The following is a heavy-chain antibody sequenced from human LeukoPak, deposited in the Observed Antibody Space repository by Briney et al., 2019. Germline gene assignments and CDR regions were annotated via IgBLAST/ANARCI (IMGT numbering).Heavy chain of an antibody. J-gene: IGHJ4*02. CDR1: GYTFTSYG. CDR2: ISAYNGNT. CDR3: ARDRQDIVVVVAATEPYDY. D-gene: IGHD2-15*01. Sequence: ASVKVSCKASGYTFTSYGISWVRKAPGQGLEWMGWISAYNGNTNYAQKLQGRVTMTTDTSTSTAYMELRSLRSDDTAVYYCARDRQDIVVVVAATEPYDYSGQGTLVPVSS. V-gene: IGHV1-18*01.